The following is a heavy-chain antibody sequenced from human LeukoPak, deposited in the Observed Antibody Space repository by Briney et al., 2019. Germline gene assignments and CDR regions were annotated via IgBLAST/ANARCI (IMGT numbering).Heavy chain of an antibody. V-gene: IGHV3-23*01. Sequence: HAGGSLRLSCAASGFTFSSYAMSWVRQAPGKGLEWVSAISGSGGSTYYADSVKGRFTISRDNSKNTLYLQMNSLRAEDTAVYYCAKTARRSSSWYYYFDYWGQGTLVTVPS. CDR1: GFTFSSYA. D-gene: IGHD6-13*01. CDR3: AKTARRSSSWYYYFDY. CDR2: ISGSGGST. J-gene: IGHJ4*02.